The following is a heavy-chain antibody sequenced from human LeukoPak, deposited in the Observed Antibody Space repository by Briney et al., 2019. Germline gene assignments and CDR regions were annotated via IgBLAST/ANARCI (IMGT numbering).Heavy chain of an antibody. CDR2: ISSSSSYI. J-gene: IGHJ4*02. CDR1: GFTFSSYS. D-gene: IGHD4-17*01. V-gene: IGHV3-21*01. CDR3: ARDTVLGTVTHGGFDY. Sequence: GGSLRLSCAASGFTFSSYSMNWVRQAPGKGLEWVSSISSSSSYIYYADSVKGRFTISRDNAKNSLYLQMNSLRAEDTAVYYCARDTVLGTVTHGGFDYWGQGTLVTVSS.